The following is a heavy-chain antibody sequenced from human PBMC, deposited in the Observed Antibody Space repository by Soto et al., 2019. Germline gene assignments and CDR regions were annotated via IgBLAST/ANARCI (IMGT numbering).Heavy chain of an antibody. CDR2: ISGSGGTT. CDR3: AQVMNSGWYPAY. Sequence: GGSLRLSCAASGFTFSDYAMSWVRQAPGKGLEWVSAISGSGGTTYYADSVKGRFTISRDNSKNTTYLQVNSLRAEDTAIYYCAQVMNSGWYPAYWGQGTLVTVSS. CDR1: GFTFSDYA. D-gene: IGHD6-19*01. J-gene: IGHJ4*02. V-gene: IGHV3-23*01.